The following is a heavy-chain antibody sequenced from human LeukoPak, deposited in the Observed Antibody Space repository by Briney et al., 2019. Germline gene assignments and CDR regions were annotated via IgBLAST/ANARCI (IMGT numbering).Heavy chain of an antibody. J-gene: IGHJ6*03. CDR1: GFIFSDYY. CDR3: ARDPIAAPGTNFYHYYIDV. D-gene: IGHD6-13*01. V-gene: IGHV3-11*04. Sequence: GGSLRLSCAASGFIFSDYYMSWIRQAPGKGLEWISYISTSGISKHYADSVKGRFTISRDNTKNSLYLQMNSLRVDDTGVYYCARDPIAAPGTNFYHYYIDVWGKGTTVTVSS. CDR2: ISTSGISK.